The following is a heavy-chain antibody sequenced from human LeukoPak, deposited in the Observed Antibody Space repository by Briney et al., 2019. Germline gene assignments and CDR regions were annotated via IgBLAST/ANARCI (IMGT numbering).Heavy chain of an antibody. Sequence: GGSLRLSCAASGFTFSSYAMTWVRQAPGKGLEWVSSISSSGGSTYYADSVRGRFTISRDNSKNTLYLQMNSLRAEDTAVYYCARDVYSSSWYDEVGWFDPWGQGTLVTVSS. V-gene: IGHV3-23*01. CDR3: ARDVYSSSWYDEVGWFDP. D-gene: IGHD6-13*01. J-gene: IGHJ5*02. CDR2: ISSSGGST. CDR1: GFTFSSYA.